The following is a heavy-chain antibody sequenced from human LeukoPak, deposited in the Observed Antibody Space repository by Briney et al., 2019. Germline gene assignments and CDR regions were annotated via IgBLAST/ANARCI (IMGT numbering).Heavy chain of an antibody. V-gene: IGHV3-23*01. D-gene: IGHD3-22*01. Sequence: GGSLRLFCLASGFTITTYAMGWVRQAPGKGLEWVSVISDRGDSTHYADSVKGRFTISRDNSKNTLYLQMNSLRAEDTAVYYSAKGAQYYYDSSGYSDYWGQGTLVTVSS. CDR1: GFTITTYA. J-gene: IGHJ4*02. CDR3: AKGAQYYYDSSGYSDY. CDR2: ISDRGDST.